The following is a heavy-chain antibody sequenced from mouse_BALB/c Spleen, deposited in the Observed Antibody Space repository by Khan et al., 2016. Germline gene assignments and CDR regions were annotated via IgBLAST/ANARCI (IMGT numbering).Heavy chain of an antibody. J-gene: IGHJ2*01. CDR3: ALRGWYGYYFDS. CDR2: ISYSGIT. Sequence: EVQLQESGPGLVKPSQSLSLTCTVTGYSITSDYAWNWIRQFPGNKLEWMGYISYSGITRYNPSLKSRISITRDTSKNQFFLQLNSVTTEDTATSYCALRGWYGYYFDSWGQGTTLTVSS. V-gene: IGHV3-2*02. CDR1: GYSITSDYA. D-gene: IGHD2-10*02.